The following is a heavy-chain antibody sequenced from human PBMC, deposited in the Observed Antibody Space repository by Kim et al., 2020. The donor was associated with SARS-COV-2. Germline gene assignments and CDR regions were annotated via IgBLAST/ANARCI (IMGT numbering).Heavy chain of an antibody. Sequence: GGSLRLSCAASGFTFSDYYMSWIRQAPGKGLEWVSYISSSSSYTNYADSVKGRFTISRDNAKNSLYLQMNSLRAEDTAVYYCARVGYDYVWGRYRDYYYYYGMAVWGQGTTVTVSS. V-gene: IGHV3-11*05. CDR1: GFTFSDYY. CDR2: ISSSSSYT. J-gene: IGHJ6*02. CDR3: ARVGYDYVWGRYRDYYYYYGMAV. D-gene: IGHD3-16*02.